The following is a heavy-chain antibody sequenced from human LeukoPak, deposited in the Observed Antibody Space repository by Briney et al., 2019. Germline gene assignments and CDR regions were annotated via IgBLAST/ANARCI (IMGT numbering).Heavy chain of an antibody. D-gene: IGHD5-18*01. CDR1: GYTFTSYD. V-gene: IGHV1-8*01. CDR2: MNPNSGNT. CDR3: AGSRGYSSRRRDIDV. Sequence: ASVKVSCKASGYTFTSYDINWVRQATGQGLEWMGWMNPNSGNTGYAQKFQGRVTMTRNTSISTAYMELSSLRSEDTAVYYCAGSRGYSSRRRDIDVWGKGTTVTVSS. J-gene: IGHJ6*03.